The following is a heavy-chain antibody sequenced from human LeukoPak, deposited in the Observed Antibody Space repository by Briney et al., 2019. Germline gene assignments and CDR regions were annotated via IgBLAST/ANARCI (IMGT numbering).Heavy chain of an antibody. D-gene: IGHD2-2*01. V-gene: IGHV3-23*01. CDR3: AKGLGYCSSTSCFGAFDI. J-gene: IGHJ3*02. Sequence: GGSLRLSCAASGFSFSSSWMHWVRQAPGKGLEWVSAISGSGGSTYYADSVKGRFTISRDNSKNTLYLQMNSLRAEDTAVYYCAKGLGYCSSTSCFGAFDIWGQGTMVTVSS. CDR2: ISGSGGST. CDR1: GFSFSSSW.